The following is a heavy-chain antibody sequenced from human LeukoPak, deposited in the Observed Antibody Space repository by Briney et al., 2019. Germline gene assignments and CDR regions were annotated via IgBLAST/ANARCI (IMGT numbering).Heavy chain of an antibody. J-gene: IGHJ3*02. CDR2: IISILGIA. V-gene: IGHV1-69*04. D-gene: IGHD2-2*01. CDR3: ARDLVVLGGDI. CDR1: GGTFSSYA. Sequence: SVKGSCKASGGTFSSYAISWVRQAPGQGLEWMGRIISILGIANYAQKFQGRVTITADKSTSTAYMELSSLRSEDTAVYYCARDLVVLGGDIWGQGTMVTVSS.